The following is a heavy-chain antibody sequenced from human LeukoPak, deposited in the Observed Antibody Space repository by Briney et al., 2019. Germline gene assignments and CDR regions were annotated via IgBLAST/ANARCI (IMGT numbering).Heavy chain of an antibody. CDR1: GGTFSSYA. J-gene: IGHJ6*03. D-gene: IGHD3-16*01. V-gene: IGHV1-69*13. CDR3: ARGVNTYLWFGGDYMDV. CDR2: IIPIFGTA. Sequence: SVKVSCKASGGTFSSYAISWVRQAPGQGLEWMGGIIPIFGTANYAQKFQGRVTITADESTSTAYMELSSLRSEDTAVYYCARGVNTYLWFGGDYMDVWGKGSTVTVSS.